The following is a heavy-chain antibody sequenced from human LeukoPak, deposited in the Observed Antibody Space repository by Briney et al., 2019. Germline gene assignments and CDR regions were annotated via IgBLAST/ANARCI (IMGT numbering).Heavy chain of an antibody. D-gene: IGHD3-16*01. V-gene: IGHV4-59*08. CDR2: VYYSGST. CDR3: ARHFTGPGTYTPYFGMDV. Sequence: SETLSLTCTVSGGSIRSYYCSWIRQPPGKGLEWVGYVYYSGSTSYNPSLKSRVTISVDASKNQFTLKLSSVTAADTAVYYCARHFTGPGTYTPYFGMDVWGQGTTVTVSS. J-gene: IGHJ6*02. CDR1: GGSIRSYY.